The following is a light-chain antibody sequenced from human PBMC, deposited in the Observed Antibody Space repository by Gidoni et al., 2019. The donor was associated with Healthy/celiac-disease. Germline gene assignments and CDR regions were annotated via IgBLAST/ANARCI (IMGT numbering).Light chain of an antibody. V-gene: IGKV1-39*01. CDR3: QQSYSTPLT. J-gene: IGKJ4*01. Sequence: DIQRSHSPSSLSASVGDRVTITCRASQSISSYLNWYQQKPGKAPKLLIYAASSLQSGVPSRFSGSGSGTDFTLTISRLQPEDFATYYCQQSYSTPLTFGGGTKVEIK. CDR2: AAS. CDR1: QSISSY.